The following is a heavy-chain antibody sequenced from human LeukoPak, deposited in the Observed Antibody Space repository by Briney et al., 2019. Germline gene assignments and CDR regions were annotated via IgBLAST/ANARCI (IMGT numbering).Heavy chain of an antibody. J-gene: IGHJ4*02. CDR2: IYYSGST. CDR3: ARDPDFWTGYYYFDY. D-gene: IGHD3/OR15-3a*01. V-gene: IGHV4-39*07. Sequence: SETLSLTCYVSGGSISNSNYYWGWIRQPPGKGLEWIGSIYYSGSTYHNPSLKSRVTISIDTSKNQFSLKVNSVTAADTAVYYCARDPDFWTGYYYFDYWGQGSLVTVSS. CDR1: GGSISNSNYY.